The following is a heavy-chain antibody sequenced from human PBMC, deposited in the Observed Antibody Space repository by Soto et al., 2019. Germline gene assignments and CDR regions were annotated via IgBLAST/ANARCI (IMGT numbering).Heavy chain of an antibody. CDR2: ISGSGGST. V-gene: IGHV3-23*01. D-gene: IGHD3-9*01. J-gene: IGHJ4*02. CDR3: ARESLDYDILTGYYRSYYFDY. CDR1: GFTFSSYA. Sequence: GGSLRLSCAASGFTFSSYAMSWVRQAPGKGLEWVSAISGSGGSTYYADTVKGRFTISRDNAKNTLYLQMNSRRAEDTAVYYCARESLDYDILTGYYRSYYFDYWGQGTLVTVSS.